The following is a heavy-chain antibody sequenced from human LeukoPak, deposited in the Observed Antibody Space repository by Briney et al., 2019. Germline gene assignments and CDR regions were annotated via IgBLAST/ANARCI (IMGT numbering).Heavy chain of an antibody. V-gene: IGHV3-21*01. Sequence: GGSLRLSCAASGFTVSSNDMNWVRQAPGKGLEWVSSISGSSSDIYYADSVKGRFTISRDNSKNSLYLQMKSLRAEDTAVYYCARRGYHDYSGFDYWGQGTLVTVSS. CDR3: ARRGYHDYSGFDY. CDR1: GFTVSSND. CDR2: ISGSSSDI. D-gene: IGHD3-22*01. J-gene: IGHJ4*02.